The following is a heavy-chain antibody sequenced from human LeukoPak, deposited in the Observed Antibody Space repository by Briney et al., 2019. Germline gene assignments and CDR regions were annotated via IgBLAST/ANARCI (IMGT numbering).Heavy chain of an antibody. Sequence: GGSLRLSCAASGITFSDYNMNWVRQAPGKGLEWVSCISSSSSTIYYADAVKGRFTISRDNAENSLYLQMHSLRAKDTAIYYCARSDDFDYWGQGTLVTVSS. J-gene: IGHJ4*02. V-gene: IGHV3-48*04. CDR3: ARSDDFDY. CDR2: ISSSSSTI. CDR1: GITFSDYN.